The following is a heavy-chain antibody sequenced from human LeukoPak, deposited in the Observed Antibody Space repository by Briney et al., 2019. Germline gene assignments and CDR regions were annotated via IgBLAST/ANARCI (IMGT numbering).Heavy chain of an antibody. J-gene: IGHJ3*02. Sequence: SETLSLTCTVSGASISSYYWSWIRQPPGKGLEWIGHINYSGSTNYNPSLKGRVTMSVDKSKNQFSLQLNSVNAADTAVYYCAEHWGDSGGAFDIWGQGAMVTVSS. CDR2: INYSGST. D-gene: IGHD3-16*01. CDR1: GASISSYY. V-gene: IGHV4-59*08. CDR3: AEHWGDSGGAFDI.